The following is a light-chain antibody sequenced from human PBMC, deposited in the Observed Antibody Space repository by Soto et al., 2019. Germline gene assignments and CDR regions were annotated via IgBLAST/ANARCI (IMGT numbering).Light chain of an antibody. CDR3: CSYTSSRTYV. CDR1: SSDVGGYNY. Sequence: QSVLTQPASVSGSPGQSITISCTGTSSDVGGYNYVSWYQHHPGKPPKDMIYEDTNRPSGDSDRFSGSKSGNTAPLTISGLQAEDGADYYCCSYTSSRTYVFGTGTKVTVL. V-gene: IGLV2-14*01. CDR2: EDT. J-gene: IGLJ1*01.